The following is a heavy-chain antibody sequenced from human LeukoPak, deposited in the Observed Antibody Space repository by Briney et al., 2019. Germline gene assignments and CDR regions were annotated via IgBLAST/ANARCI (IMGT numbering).Heavy chain of an antibody. CDR3: ARGQTYYYDSSGNNYFDP. Sequence: LRLSCAASGFTFSSYSMNWVRQPPGKGLEWIGYFHHTGSAYYNPSLKSRVTISVDRSKNQLSLKLTSVTAAGTAVYFCARGQTYYYDSSGNNYFDPWGQGTLVTVSS. J-gene: IGHJ5*02. V-gene: IGHV4-30-2*01. CDR2: FHHTGSA. D-gene: IGHD3-22*01. CDR1: GFTFSSYS.